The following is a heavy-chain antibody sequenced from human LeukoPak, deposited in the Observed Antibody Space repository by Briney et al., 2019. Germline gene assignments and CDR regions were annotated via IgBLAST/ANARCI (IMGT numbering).Heavy chain of an antibody. Sequence: SETLSLTCAVYGGSFSGYYWSWIRQPPGKGLEWIGEINHSGSTNYNPSLKSRVTISVDTSKNQFSLKLSSATAADTAVYYCARALRYFDWLTIRGSFFDYWGQGTLVTVSS. J-gene: IGHJ4*02. V-gene: IGHV4-34*01. CDR3: ARALRYFDWLTIRGSFFDY. CDR2: INHSGST. CDR1: GGSFSGYY. D-gene: IGHD3-9*01.